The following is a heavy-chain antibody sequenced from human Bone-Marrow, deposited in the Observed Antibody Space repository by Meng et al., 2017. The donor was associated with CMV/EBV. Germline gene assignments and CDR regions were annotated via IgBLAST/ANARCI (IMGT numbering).Heavy chain of an antibody. J-gene: IGHJ4*02. V-gene: IGHV3-48*03. Sequence: GGSLRLSCAVSGFTFSSYEMNWVRQAPGKGLEWVSYISTRGGTIHYADSVKGRFTISRDNAKNSLYLQMNSLGAEDTAVYYCARDASLYHDSSGYYFDYWGQGTLVTVSS. CDR1: GFTFSSYE. CDR3: ARDASLYHDSSGYYFDY. D-gene: IGHD3-22*01. CDR2: ISTRGGTI.